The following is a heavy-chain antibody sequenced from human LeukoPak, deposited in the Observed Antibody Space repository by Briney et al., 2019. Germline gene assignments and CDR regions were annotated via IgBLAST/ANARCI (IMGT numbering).Heavy chain of an antibody. J-gene: IGHJ4*02. V-gene: IGHV4-39*01. CDR2: IYYSGST. Sequence: SETLSLTCSVSGGSISSSSDYWGWIRQPPGKGLEWIGSIYYSGSTYYNPSLKSRVTISVDTSKNQFSLKLSSVTAADTAVYYCARTGAAHLEYYFDYWGQGTLVIVSS. CDR1: GGSISSSSDY. D-gene: IGHD6-6*01. CDR3: ARTGAAHLEYYFDY.